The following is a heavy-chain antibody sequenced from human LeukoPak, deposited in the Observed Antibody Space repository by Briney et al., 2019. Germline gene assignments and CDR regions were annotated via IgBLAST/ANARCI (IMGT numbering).Heavy chain of an antibody. Sequence: PGGSLRLSCAVSGFTLSSYEMNWVRQAPGKGPEWVSYISSSGSHIYYADSVKGRFTISRDNAQNSLILQMNSLTVADTAVYYGARSIDTWGQGKVVTVSS. V-gene: IGHV3-48*03. J-gene: IGHJ3*02. CDR2: ISSSGSHI. CDR3: ARSIDT. CDR1: GFTLSSYE.